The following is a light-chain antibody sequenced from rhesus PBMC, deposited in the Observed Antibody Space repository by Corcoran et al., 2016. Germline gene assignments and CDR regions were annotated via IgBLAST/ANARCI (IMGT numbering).Light chain of an antibody. CDR1: SRDIGGYKD. CDR3: CSYMSGCIFV. J-gene: IGLJ6*01. CDR2: DGS. V-gene: IGLV2S9*01. Sequence: QSAPTQPPSVSKSLGQSVTIYCIGTSRDIGGYKDVTGYQQHPGTAPRLLIYDGSQRPSGVSVRFSGSKSGDTASLTISGLQAEDEADYYCCSYMSGCIFVFGSGTMLTVL.